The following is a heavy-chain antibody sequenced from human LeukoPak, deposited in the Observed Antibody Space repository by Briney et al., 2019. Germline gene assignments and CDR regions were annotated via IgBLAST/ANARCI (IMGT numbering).Heavy chain of an antibody. Sequence: SETLSLTCTASGGSISNYYWSWIRQPPGKGLEWIGYIYYSGSTNYNPSLKSRVTISVDTSKNQFSLKLSSVTAADTAVYYCARDMAASSGYWGQGTLVTVSS. J-gene: IGHJ4*02. D-gene: IGHD6-19*01. CDR2: IYYSGST. V-gene: IGHV4-59*01. CDR3: ARDMAASSGY. CDR1: GGSISNYY.